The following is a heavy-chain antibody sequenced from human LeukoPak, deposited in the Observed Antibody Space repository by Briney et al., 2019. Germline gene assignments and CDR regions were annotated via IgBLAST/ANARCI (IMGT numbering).Heavy chain of an antibody. Sequence: SQTLSLTCTVSGGSISSGGYYWSWIRQPPGKGLEWIGYIYHSESTYYNPSLKSRVTISVDRSKNQFSLKLSSVTAADTAVYYCARSDGIIDYYYDSSGPGAQQVFDYWGQGTLVTVSS. J-gene: IGHJ4*02. CDR2: IYHSEST. V-gene: IGHV4-30-2*01. CDR1: GGSISSGGYY. CDR3: ARSDGIIDYYYDSSGPGAQQVFDY. D-gene: IGHD3-22*01.